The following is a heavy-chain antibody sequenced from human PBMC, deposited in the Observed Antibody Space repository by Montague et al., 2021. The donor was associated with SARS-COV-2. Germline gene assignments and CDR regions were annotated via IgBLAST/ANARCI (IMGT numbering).Heavy chain of an antibody. Sequence: SLRLSCATSGFKFSDYFMHWVRQAPGKGLEWVAVIWHDGSNKFDAEAVRGRFTIHRDISKNALYLDMNSLRVDDTAVYYCAEYMEAGSLLHWCAAIEYRGQGTMVTVSS. V-gene: IGHV3-33*03. D-gene: IGHD3-10*01. CDR2: IWHDGSNK. CDR1: GFKFSDYF. J-gene: IGHJ4*02. CDR3: AEYMEAGSLLHWCAAIEY.